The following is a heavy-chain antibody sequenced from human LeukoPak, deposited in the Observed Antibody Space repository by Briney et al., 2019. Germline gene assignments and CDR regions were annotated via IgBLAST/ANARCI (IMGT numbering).Heavy chain of an antibody. V-gene: IGHV3-7*01. CDR2: IKQDGSEK. CDR3: AKDVHPNYYGSGSYYAASDY. Sequence: ETLSLTCTVSGGSISGYYWSWVRQSPEKGLEWVANIKQDGSEKYYVDSVKGRFTISRDNSKNTLYLQMNSLRAEDTAVYYCAKDVHPNYYGSGSYYAASDYWGQGTLVTVSS. D-gene: IGHD3-10*01. J-gene: IGHJ4*02. CDR1: GGSISGYY.